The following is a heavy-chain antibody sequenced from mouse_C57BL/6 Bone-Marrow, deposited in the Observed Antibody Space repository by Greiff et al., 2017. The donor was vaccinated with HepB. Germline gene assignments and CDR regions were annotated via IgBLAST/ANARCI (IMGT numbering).Heavy chain of an antibody. V-gene: IGHV1-58*01. D-gene: IGHD1-1*01. J-gene: IGHJ4*01. CDR3: ARPYYYGSDYAMDY. CDR2: IYIGNGYT. CDR1: GYTFTSYG. Sequence: EVKLMESGAELVRPGSSVKMSCKTSGYTFTSYGINWVKQRPGQGLEWIGYIYIGNGYTEYNEKFKGKATLTSDTSSSTAYMQLSSLTSEDSAIYFCARPYYYGSDYAMDYWGQGTSVTVSS.